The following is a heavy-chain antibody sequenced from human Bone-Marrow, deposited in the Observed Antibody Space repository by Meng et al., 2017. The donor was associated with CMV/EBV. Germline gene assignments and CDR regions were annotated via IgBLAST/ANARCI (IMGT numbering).Heavy chain of an antibody. Sequence: GESLKISCAASGFAFSTYTMNWVRQAPGKGLEWVSSITTRHTYYADSLTGRLTISRDDARNSLDLQMNSLRAEDTAVYYCAREMFRGVWGRKYYYGMDVWGQGTTVTVSS. J-gene: IGHJ6*02. D-gene: IGHD3-10*01. CDR1: GFAFSTYT. CDR3: AREMFRGVWGRKYYYGMDV. CDR2: ITTRHT. V-gene: IGHV3-21*01.